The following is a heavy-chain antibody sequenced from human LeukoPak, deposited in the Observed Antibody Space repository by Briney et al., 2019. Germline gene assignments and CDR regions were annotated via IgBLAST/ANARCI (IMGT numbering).Heavy chain of an antibody. Sequence: SETLSLTCTVSGGSISSSSYYWGWIRQPPGKGLEWIGSIYYSGSPYYNPSLKSRVTISVDTSKNQFSLKLSSVTAADTAVYYCARPGDIAVADRFDYWGQGTLVTVSS. CDR2: IYYSGSP. CDR1: GGSISSSSYY. V-gene: IGHV4-39*01. D-gene: IGHD6-19*01. CDR3: ARPGDIAVADRFDY. J-gene: IGHJ4*02.